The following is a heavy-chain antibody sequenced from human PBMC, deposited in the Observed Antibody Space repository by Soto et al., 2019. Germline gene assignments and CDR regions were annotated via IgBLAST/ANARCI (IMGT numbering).Heavy chain of an antibody. Sequence: ETLSLTCTVSGGSVSSYYWSWIRQPAGKGLEWIGRFYTSGNTNYNPSLKSRVTMSLDTSKNQFSLKLSSVTAADTAVYFCASDSTGWFDPWGQGTLVTVSS. V-gene: IGHV4-4*07. CDR2: FYTSGNT. D-gene: IGHD7-27*01. CDR1: GGSVSSYY. CDR3: ASDSTGWFDP. J-gene: IGHJ5*02.